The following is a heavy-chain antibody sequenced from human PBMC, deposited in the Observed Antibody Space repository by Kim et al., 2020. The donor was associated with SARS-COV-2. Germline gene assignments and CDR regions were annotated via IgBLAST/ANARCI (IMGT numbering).Heavy chain of an antibody. D-gene: IGHD6-13*01. J-gene: IGHJ6*02. CDR3: ARGNIAAAGTYYYYGMDV. V-gene: IGHV4-4*02. Sequence: SRVTISVDKSKNQFSLKLSSVTAADTAVYYCARGNIAAAGTYYYYGMDVWGQGTTVTVSS.